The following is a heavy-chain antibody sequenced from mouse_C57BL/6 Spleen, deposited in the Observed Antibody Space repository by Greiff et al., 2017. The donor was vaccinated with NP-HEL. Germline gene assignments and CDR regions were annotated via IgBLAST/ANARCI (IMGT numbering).Heavy chain of an antibody. Sequence: EVQLQQSGPELVKPGASVKIPCKASGYTFTDYNMDWVKQSHGKSLEWIGDINPNNGGTIYNQKFKGKATLTVDKSSSTAYMELRSLTSEDTAVYYCARLYYGRERAFAYWGQGTLVTVSA. CDR3: ARLYYGRERAFAY. CDR2: INPNNGGT. D-gene: IGHD1-1*01. J-gene: IGHJ3*01. CDR1: GYTFTDYN. V-gene: IGHV1-18*01.